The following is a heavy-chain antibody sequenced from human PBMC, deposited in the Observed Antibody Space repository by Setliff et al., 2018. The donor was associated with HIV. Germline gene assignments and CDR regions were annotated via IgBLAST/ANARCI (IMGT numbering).Heavy chain of an antibody. CDR3: ARRSIVGSTRGYYYYALDV. D-gene: IGHD2-21*01. CDR1: GDSINKYY. CDR2: IYISGNT. J-gene: IGHJ6*02. Sequence: SLTCTVSGDSINKYYWSWIRQPPGKGLEWIGYIYISGNTMYNPSLKSRVTMSLDTPKNQVSLKLTSVTAADTAVYYCARRSIVGSTRGYYYYALDVWGQGTTVTVSS. V-gene: IGHV4-4*09.